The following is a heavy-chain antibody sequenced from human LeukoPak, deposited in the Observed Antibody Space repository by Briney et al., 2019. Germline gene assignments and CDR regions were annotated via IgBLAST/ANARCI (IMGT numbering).Heavy chain of an antibody. Sequence: ASVKVSCKASGYTFTGYYIHWVRQAPGQGPEWMGWINPNNDDSKSAEKFQGRVTMSRDTSIDTAYMELSSLRPNDTALYYCARVLNSGFTYDYYHMDVWGQGTTVTVSS. V-gene: IGHV1-2*02. CDR3: ARVLNSGFTYDYYHMDV. D-gene: IGHD3-10*01. CDR1: GYTFTGYY. CDR2: INPNNDDS. J-gene: IGHJ6*03.